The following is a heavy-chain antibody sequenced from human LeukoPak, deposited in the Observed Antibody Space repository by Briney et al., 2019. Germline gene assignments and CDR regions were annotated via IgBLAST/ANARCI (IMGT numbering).Heavy chain of an antibody. CDR1: GSPINSHH. V-gene: IGHV4-59*11. Sequence: SETLSLTLTGSGSPINSHHWRWIGQPPRKGLEGIGYIYYSGSTNYNPSLKSRVTISVDTSKNQFSLKLSSVTAADTAVYYCARESLDGAGTFDYWGQGTLVTVSS. D-gene: IGHD6-13*01. CDR3: ARESLDGAGTFDY. J-gene: IGHJ4*02. CDR2: IYYSGST.